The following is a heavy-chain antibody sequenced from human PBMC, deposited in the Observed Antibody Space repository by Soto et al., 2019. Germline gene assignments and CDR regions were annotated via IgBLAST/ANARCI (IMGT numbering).Heavy chain of an antibody. CDR3: ASGYCSVGSCYDWFDP. Sequence: QVQLVQSGAEVKKPGSSVKVSCKASGGTFSSYAISWVRQAPGQGLEWMGGIIPIFGTANYAQKFQGRVTITADESTSTAYMEVSSLRSEDTAVYYCASGYCSVGSCYDWFDPWGQGTMVTVSS. CDR1: GGTFSSYA. J-gene: IGHJ5*02. CDR2: IIPIFGTA. V-gene: IGHV1-69*12. D-gene: IGHD2-15*01.